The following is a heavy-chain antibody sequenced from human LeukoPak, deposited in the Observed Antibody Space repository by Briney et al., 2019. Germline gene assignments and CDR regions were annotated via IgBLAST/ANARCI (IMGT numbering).Heavy chain of an antibody. V-gene: IGHV4-34*01. D-gene: IGHD4-23*01. J-gene: IGHJ4*02. CDR1: GGSFSGYY. CDR3: ARVPFAGDYGGNFDY. CDR2: INHSGST. Sequence: SETLSLTCAAYGGSFSGYYWSWIRQPPGKGLEWIGEINHSGSTNYNPSLKSRVTISLDTSKNQFSLKLSSVTAADTAVYYCARVPFAGDYGGNFDYWGEGTLVTVSS.